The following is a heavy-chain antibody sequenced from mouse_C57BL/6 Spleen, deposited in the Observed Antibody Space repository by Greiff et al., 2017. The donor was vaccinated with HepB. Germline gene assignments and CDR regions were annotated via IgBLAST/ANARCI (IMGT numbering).Heavy chain of an antibody. J-gene: IGHJ4*01. CDR1: GYTFTSYW. V-gene: IGHV1-50*01. Sequence: VQLQQSGAELARPGASVKLSCKASGYTFTSYWMQWVKQRPGQGLEWIGEIDPSDSYTNYNQKFKGKATLTVDTSSSTAYMQLSSLTSEDSAVYYCARRNFKEDAMDYWGQGTSVTVSS. CDR2: IDPSDSYT. CDR3: ARRNFKEDAMDY.